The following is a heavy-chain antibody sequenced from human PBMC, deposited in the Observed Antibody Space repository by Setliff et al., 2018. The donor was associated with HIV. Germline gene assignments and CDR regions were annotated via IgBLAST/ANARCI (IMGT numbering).Heavy chain of an antibody. CDR2: IYYSGST. CDR3: ARDGPLEGSYRYYYYYMDV. J-gene: IGHJ6*03. CDR1: GGSISSHY. V-gene: IGHV4-59*11. Sequence: SQTLSLTCAVSGGSISSHYWSWIRQPPGKGLEWIGYIYYSGSTNYNPSLKSRVTISVDTSKNQFSLKLSSVTAADTAVYYCARDGPLEGSYRYYYYYMDVWGKGTTVTVSS. D-gene: IGHD3-10*01.